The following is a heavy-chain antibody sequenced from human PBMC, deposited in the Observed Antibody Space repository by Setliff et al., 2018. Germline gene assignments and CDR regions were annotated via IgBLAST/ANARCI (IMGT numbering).Heavy chain of an antibody. J-gene: IGHJ4*02. V-gene: IGHV1-18*01. Sequence: ASVKVSCKASGYTFTNYGISWVRQAPGQGLEWMGWISAYTGNTYSAQKFQGRLTMTTDTSTTTAYMELRSLRSDDTAVYYCSRLVRYCTRTSCQRASGDDYWGQGTLVTVLL. CDR2: ISAYTGNT. CDR1: GYTFTNYG. CDR3: SRLVRYCTRTSCQRASGDDY. D-gene: IGHD2-2*01.